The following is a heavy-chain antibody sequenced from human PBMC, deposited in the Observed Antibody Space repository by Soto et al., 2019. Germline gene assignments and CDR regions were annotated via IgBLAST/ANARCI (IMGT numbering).Heavy chain of an antibody. CDR3: ARGSRRWSTTPSVRLNWLDP. D-gene: IGHD2-15*01. J-gene: IGHJ5*02. CDR1: GGSISSYY. Sequence: SETLSLTCTVSGGSISSYYWSWIRQPAGKGLEWIGRIYTSGSTNYNPSLKSRVTISVDTSKNQVSLKLTSVTAADTAVYYCARGSRRWSTTPSVRLNWLDPWGQGTLVTVSS. CDR2: IYTSGST. V-gene: IGHV4-4*07.